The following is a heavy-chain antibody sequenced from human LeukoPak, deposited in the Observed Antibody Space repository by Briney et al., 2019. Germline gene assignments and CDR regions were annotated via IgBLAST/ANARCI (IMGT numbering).Heavy chain of an antibody. J-gene: IGHJ4*02. CDR1: GFTFSSYW. Sequence: GGSLRLSCAASGFTFSSYWMSWVRQAPGKGLEWVANIKQDGSEKYYVDSVKGRFTISRDNAKNSLYLQMNSLRAEDTAVYYCTTSDYFYDSNGWYWGQGTLVAVSS. CDR3: TTSDYFYDSNGWY. CDR2: IKQDGSEK. D-gene: IGHD3-22*01. V-gene: IGHV3-7*01.